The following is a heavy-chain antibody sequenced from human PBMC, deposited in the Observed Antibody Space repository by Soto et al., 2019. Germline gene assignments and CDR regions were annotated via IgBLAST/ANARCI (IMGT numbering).Heavy chain of an antibody. J-gene: IGHJ3*02. D-gene: IGHD2-15*01. Sequence: SVKVSCKASGGTFSSYAISWVRQAPGQGLEWMGGIIPIFGTANYAQKFQGRVTITADESTSTAYMELSSLRSEDTAVYYCARGGPYIVVATGGAFDIWGQGTMITVSS. CDR1: GGTFSSYA. CDR3: ARGGPYIVVATGGAFDI. CDR2: IIPIFGTA. V-gene: IGHV1-69*13.